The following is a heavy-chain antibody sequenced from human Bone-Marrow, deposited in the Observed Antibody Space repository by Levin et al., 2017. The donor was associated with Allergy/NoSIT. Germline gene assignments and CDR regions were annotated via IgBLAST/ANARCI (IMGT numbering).Heavy chain of an antibody. CDR3: ARSSRDGYAYFDC. CDR2: IFYSGTT. J-gene: IGHJ4*02. D-gene: IGHD5-24*01. V-gene: IGHV4-59*13. CDR1: GGSISSYY. Sequence: PSETLSLTCTVSGGSISSYYWSWIWQPPGPGLERIGFIFYSGTTNYNPSLKSRVTISVDTSKNQFSLKLSSVTAADTAVYYCARSSRDGYAYFDCWGQGTLVTVSS.